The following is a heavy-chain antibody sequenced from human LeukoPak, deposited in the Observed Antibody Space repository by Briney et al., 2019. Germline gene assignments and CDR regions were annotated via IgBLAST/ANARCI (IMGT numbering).Heavy chain of an antibody. Sequence: GESLKISCKTSGYSFSNYWIGWVRQMPGKGLEWMGIIYPGDSDTRYSPSFRGQVTISADTSVETAYLQWSSLKASDTAMYYCARQAVEDPSGWFDPWGQGTLVTVSS. V-gene: IGHV5-51*01. CDR1: GYSFSNYW. CDR2: IYPGDSDT. CDR3: ARQAVEDPSGWFDP. D-gene: IGHD2-21*01. J-gene: IGHJ5*02.